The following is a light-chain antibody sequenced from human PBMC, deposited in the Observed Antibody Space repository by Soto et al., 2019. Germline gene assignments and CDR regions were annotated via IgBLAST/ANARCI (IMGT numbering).Light chain of an antibody. V-gene: IGLV2-14*01. CDR2: DVS. Sequence: QCVLTQPASVSGSPGQSITISCTGTSTDVGGYNYVSWYQQHPGKAPKVMIYDVSNRPSGVSNRFPGSKSGNTASLTISGLQAEDEADYYCSSYTSSTTYVFGTGTKVTVL. CDR1: STDVGGYNY. J-gene: IGLJ1*01. CDR3: SSYTSSTTYV.